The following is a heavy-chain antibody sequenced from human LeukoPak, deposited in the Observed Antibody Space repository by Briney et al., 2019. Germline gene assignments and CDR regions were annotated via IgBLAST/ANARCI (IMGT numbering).Heavy chain of an antibody. CDR2: ISWNSGSI. Sequence: PGGSLRLSCAASGFTFDDYAMHWVRQAPGKGLEWVSGISWNSGSIGYADSVKGRFTISRDNAKNSLYLQMNSLRAEDMALYYCAKDIRAVVGAPLFDYWGQGTLVTVSS. CDR3: AKDIRAVVGAPLFDY. D-gene: IGHD1-26*01. J-gene: IGHJ4*02. V-gene: IGHV3-9*03. CDR1: GFTFDDYA.